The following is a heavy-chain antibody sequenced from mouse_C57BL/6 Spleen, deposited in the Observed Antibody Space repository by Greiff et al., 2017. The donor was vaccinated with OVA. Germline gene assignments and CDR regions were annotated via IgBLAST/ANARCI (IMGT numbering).Heavy chain of an antibody. CDR3: ARYWNGLDY. CDR2: IDPSDSYT. Sequence: VQLQQSGAELVKPGASVKLSCKASGYTFTSYWMQWVKQRPGQGLEWIGEIDPSDSYTNYNQKFKGKATLTVDTSSSTAYMQLSSLTSEDSAVYYCARYWNGLDYWGQGTTLTVSS. CDR1: GYTFTSYW. J-gene: IGHJ2*01. D-gene: IGHD3-1*01. V-gene: IGHV1-50*01.